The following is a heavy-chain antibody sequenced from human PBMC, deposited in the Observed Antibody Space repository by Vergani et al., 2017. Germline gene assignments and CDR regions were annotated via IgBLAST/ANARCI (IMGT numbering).Heavy chain of an antibody. CDR1: GFTFIMHA. D-gene: IGHD6-19*01. V-gene: IGHV3-23*01. CDR3: AKVGRSEVAGTFGAFDI. CDR2: LSASDRRT. J-gene: IGHJ3*02. Sequence: EVQLLESGGDLVQPGGSLRLSCAASGFTFIMHAMSWVRQAPGKGLEWVSTLSASDRRTHYADSVKGRFTISRDISKNTLFLHKNSLRPEDTDVYYCAKVGRSEVAGTFGAFDIWVQGTMVTVSS.